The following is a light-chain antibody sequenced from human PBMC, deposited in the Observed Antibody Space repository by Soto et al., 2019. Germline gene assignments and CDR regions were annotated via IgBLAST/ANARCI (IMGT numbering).Light chain of an antibody. J-gene: IGLJ1*01. CDR2: EVT. Sequence: SALTQPPSAPGSPGQSVTISCTGTSSDVGGYNYVSWYQQHPGKAPKLIIYEVTKRPSGVPDRFSGSKSGNTASLTVSGLQAEDEADYYCSSYAGSNNLVFGTGTKVTVL. CDR3: SSYAGSNNLV. V-gene: IGLV2-8*01. CDR1: SSDVGGYNY.